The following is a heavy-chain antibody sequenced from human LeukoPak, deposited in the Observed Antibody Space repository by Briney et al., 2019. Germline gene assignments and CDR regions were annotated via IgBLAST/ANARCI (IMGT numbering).Heavy chain of an antibody. J-gene: IGHJ4*02. CDR2: ISGSGGST. D-gene: IGHD3-22*01. Sequence: GGSLRLSCAASGFTFSSYAMSWVRQAPGKGLEWVSAISGSGGSTYCADSVKGRFTISRDNSKNTLYLQMNSLRAEDTAVYYCAKFKKEDYYDSSGYYGPANWGQGTLVTVSS. V-gene: IGHV3-23*01. CDR3: AKFKKEDYYDSSGYYGPAN. CDR1: GFTFSSYA.